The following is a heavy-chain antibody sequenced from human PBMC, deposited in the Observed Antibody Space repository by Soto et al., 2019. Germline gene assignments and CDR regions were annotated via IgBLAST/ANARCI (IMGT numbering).Heavy chain of an antibody. V-gene: IGHV4-4*07. CDR3: ATGRSEVVPGAMDT. D-gene: IGHD2-2*01. CDR2: IYPTGST. Sequence: PSETLSLICTVSGDSLSNYYCNWVRKSAGKGLEWIGRIYPTGSTTYNPSLKSRLTMSVDTSKNQFSLRLTSMTAADTAVYYCATGRSEVVPGAMDTWGQGTLLTVSS. CDR1: GDSLSNYY. J-gene: IGHJ5*02.